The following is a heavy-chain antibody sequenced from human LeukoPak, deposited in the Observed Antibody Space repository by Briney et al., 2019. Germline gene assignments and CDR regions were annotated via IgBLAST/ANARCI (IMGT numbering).Heavy chain of an antibody. V-gene: IGHV4-39*01. J-gene: IGHJ3*02. Sequence: SETLSLTCTVSGGSISSSSYYWGWIRQPPGKGLEWIGSIYYSGSTYYNPSLKSRVTISVDTSKNQFSLKLSSVTAADTAVYYCARLRTTLRPDTIQSGAFDIWGQGTMVTVSS. CDR3: ARLRTTLRPDTIQSGAFDI. D-gene: IGHD1-14*01. CDR2: IYYSGST. CDR1: GGSISSSSYY.